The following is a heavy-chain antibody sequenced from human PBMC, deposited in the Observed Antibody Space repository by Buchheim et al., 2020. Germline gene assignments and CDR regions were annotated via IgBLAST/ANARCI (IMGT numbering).Heavy chain of an antibody. CDR3: ANSFVDTAMVTSLDY. J-gene: IGHJ4*02. CDR1: GFTFSSYG. CDR2: ISYDGSNK. V-gene: IGHV3-30*18. D-gene: IGHD5-18*01. Sequence: QVQLVESGGGVVQPGRSLRLSCAASGFTFSSYGMHWVRQAPGKGLEWVAVISYDGSNKYYADSVKGRFTISRDNSKNPLYLQMNSLRAEDTAVYYCANSFVDTAMVTSLDYWGQGTL.